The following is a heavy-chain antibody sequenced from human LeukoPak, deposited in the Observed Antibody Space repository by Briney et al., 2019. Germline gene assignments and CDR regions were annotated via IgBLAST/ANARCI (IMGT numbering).Heavy chain of an antibody. Sequence: GGSLRLSCAASGFTFSSYSMNWVRQAPGKGLEWVSYISSSSSTIYYADSVKGRFTISRDNAKNSLYLQMSSLRAEDTAVYYCAPLRPTSGVKHWGQGTLVTVSS. V-gene: IGHV3-48*04. CDR1: GFTFSSYS. CDR3: APLRPTSGVKH. CDR2: ISSSSSTI. D-gene: IGHD1-26*01. J-gene: IGHJ1*01.